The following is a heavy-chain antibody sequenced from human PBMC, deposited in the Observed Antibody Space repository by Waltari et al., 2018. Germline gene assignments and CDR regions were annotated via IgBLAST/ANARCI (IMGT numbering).Heavy chain of an antibody. D-gene: IGHD6-19*01. Sequence: EVQLLESGGGVVHLGGSLRLSCAASGFPFGSFALIWVRQAPGKGLEWVSAISATGGTTYYRDSVKGRFTISRDNSKNTVYLQMNSPGVEDTAIYYCAKDSLYSSGWPDGFDVWGQGTKVTVSS. CDR2: ISATGGTT. V-gene: IGHV3-23*01. CDR1: GFPFGSFA. J-gene: IGHJ3*01. CDR3: AKDSLYSSGWPDGFDV.